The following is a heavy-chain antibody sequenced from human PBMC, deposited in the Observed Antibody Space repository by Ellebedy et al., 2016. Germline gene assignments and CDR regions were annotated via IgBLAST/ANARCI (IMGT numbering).Heavy chain of an antibody. D-gene: IGHD6-13*01. J-gene: IGHJ4*02. CDR3: ARELSSSWYGGPTYYFDY. V-gene: IGHV4-61*08. CDR2: IYYSGST. CDR1: GVYVGSGGYY. Sequence: SETLSLXXSVSGVYVGSGGYYWNWVRQRPGGGLGWIGYIYYSGSTNYNPSLKSRVTISVDTSKNQFSLKLSSVTAADTAVDYCARELSSSWYGGPTYYFDYWGQGTLVTVSS.